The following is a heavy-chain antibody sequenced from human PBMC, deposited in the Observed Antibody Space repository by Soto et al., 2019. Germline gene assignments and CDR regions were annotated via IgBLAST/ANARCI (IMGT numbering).Heavy chain of an antibody. V-gene: IGHV3-23*01. CDR1: GFSFSKYA. CDR3: AKDAVPGDGLWLVSD. D-gene: IGHD2-21*02. Sequence: DVKLLESGGGLVQPGGSLRLSCAASGFSFSKYAMIWVRQAPGKGQEWVSGITGSGGTIEYTASVKGRFTISRDNSKNTVYLQMNSLSAEDTAMYYCAKDAVPGDGLWLVSDWGQGTQVTVS. J-gene: IGHJ4*02. CDR2: ITGSGGTI.